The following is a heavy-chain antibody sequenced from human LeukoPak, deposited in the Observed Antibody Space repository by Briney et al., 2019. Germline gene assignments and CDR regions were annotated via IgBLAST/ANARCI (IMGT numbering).Heavy chain of an antibody. CDR2: ISGSGGST. J-gene: IGHJ4*02. CDR3: ARLYSSSDY. CDR1: GFTFSSYA. D-gene: IGHD6-6*01. V-gene: IGHV3-23*01. Sequence: GGSLRLSCAASGFTFSSYAMSWVGQAPGKGLEWVSTISGSGGSTYYADSVKGRFTISRDNPENTLYLQMNSLRAEDTAVYYCARLYSSSDYWGQGTLVTVSS.